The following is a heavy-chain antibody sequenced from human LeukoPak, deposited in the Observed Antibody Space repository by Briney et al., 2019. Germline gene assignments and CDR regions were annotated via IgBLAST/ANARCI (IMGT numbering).Heavy chain of an antibody. CDR2: INGNGGKT. V-gene: IGHV3-23*01. CDR3: AKDFLLPLN. CDR1: GFTVSSNS. Sequence: GGSLRLSCTVSGFTVSSNSMSWVRQAPGKGLEWVSSINGNGGKTYYADSVKGRFTISRDNSKNTLYLQMNSLRAEDTAIYYCAKDFLLPLNWGQGTLVTISS. J-gene: IGHJ4*02.